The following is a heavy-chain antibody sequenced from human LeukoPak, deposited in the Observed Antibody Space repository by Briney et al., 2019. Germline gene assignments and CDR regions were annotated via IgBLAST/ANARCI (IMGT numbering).Heavy chain of an antibody. D-gene: IGHD4-17*01. CDR3: ARVPYGDLHYYYYGMDV. Sequence: PGGSLRLSCAASGFTFSSYSMNWVRQAPGKGLEWISYISSSSSTIYYADFVKGRFTISRDNAKNSLYLQMNSLRAEDTAVYCCARVPYGDLHYYYYGMDVWGQGTTVTVSS. J-gene: IGHJ6*02. V-gene: IGHV3-48*04. CDR1: GFTFSSYS. CDR2: ISSSSSTI.